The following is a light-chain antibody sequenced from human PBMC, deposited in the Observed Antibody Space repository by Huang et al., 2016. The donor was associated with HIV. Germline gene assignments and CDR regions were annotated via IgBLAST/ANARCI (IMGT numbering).Light chain of an antibody. CDR3: QQYNDWPRS. J-gene: IGKJ1*01. V-gene: IGKV3-15*01. Sequence: EIVMTQSPGTLSVAPVERATLSCRASQNINTNLAWFQQKPGQAPRLLIYAASTRSADFPARFSGSGSRTEFTLTISSLQSEYIAVYYCQQYNDWPRSFGQGTKVEIK. CDR2: AAS. CDR1: QNINTN.